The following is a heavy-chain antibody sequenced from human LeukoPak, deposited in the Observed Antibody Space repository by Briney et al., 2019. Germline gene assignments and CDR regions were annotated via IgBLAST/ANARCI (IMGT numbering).Heavy chain of an antibody. CDR1: GFTFSNYW. CDR3: ARVSSGSYFGYYYYMDV. J-gene: IGHJ6*03. Sequence: GGSLRLSCAASGFTFSNYWMHWVRQAPGKGLVWVSRINSDGSSTSYAASVKGRFTISRDNAKNTLYLQMNSLRAEDTAVYYCARVSSGSYFGYYYYMDVWGKGTTVTVSS. V-gene: IGHV3-74*01. CDR2: INSDGSST. D-gene: IGHD1-26*01.